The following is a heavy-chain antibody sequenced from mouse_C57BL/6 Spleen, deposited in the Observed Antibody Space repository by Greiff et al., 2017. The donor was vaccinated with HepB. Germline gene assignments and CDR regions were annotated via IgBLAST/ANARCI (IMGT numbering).Heavy chain of an antibody. CDR2: ISYSGST. CDR1: GYSITSGYD. V-gene: IGHV3-1*01. J-gene: IGHJ3*01. Sequence: DVQLQESGPGMVKPSQSLSLTCTVTGYSITSGYDWHWIRHFPGNKLEWMGYISYSGSTNYNPSLKSRISITHDTSKNHFFLKLNSVTTEDTATYYCARGSEGFAYWGQGTLVTVSA. CDR3: ARGSEGFAY.